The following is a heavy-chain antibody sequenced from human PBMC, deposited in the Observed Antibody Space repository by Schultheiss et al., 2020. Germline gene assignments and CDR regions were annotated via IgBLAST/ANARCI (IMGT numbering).Heavy chain of an antibody. J-gene: IGHJ6*02. CDR2: ISYDGSNK. Sequence: GGSLRLSCAASGFTFSNAWMSWVRQAPGKGLEWVAVISYDGSNKYYADSVKGRFIISRDNSKNMVHLQMNSLRAEDTAVYYCARPRSSGMDVWGQGTTVTVSS. CDR1: GFTFSNAW. CDR3: ARPRSSGMDV. V-gene: IGHV3-30-3*01.